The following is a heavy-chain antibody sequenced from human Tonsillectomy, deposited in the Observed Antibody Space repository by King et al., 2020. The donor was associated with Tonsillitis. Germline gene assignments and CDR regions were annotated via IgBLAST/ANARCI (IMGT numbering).Heavy chain of an antibody. D-gene: IGHD3-22*01. CDR1: GYSISTGYY. V-gene: IGHV4-38-2*01. CDR3: ARSLRYYDSTGYLPHY. CDR2: IYHTGST. J-gene: IGHJ4*02. Sequence: VQLQESGPGLVKPSETLSLTCGVSGYSISTGYYWGWIRQPPGKGLEWIGSIYHTGSTYYTPSLKGRVTISVDPSKNQFSLKLNSVTAADTAVYYCARSLRYYDSTGYLPHYWGQGTLVTVSS.